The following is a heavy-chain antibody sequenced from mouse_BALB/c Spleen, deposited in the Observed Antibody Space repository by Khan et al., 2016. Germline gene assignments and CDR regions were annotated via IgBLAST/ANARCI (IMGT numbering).Heavy chain of an antibody. CDR1: GFSFSSYA. Sequence: EVQLQESGGDLVKPGGSLKLSCTASGFSFSSYAMSWVRQTPEKRLEWVASISTGGGTYYPASVKGRFTISRDHARNILYLQMNSLRSEDTAKYYCSRVSDDYYPYLGYWSQGTTLTVSS. CDR2: ISTGGGT. V-gene: IGHV5-6-5*01. D-gene: IGHD2-3*01. J-gene: IGHJ2*01. CDR3: SRVSDDYYPYLGY.